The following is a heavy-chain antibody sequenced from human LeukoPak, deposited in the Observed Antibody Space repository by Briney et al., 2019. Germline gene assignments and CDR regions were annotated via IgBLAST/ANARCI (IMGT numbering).Heavy chain of an antibody. CDR3: ARGPSGRYYYYMDV. V-gene: IGHV1-8*03. CDR2: MNPNRGNT. D-gene: IGHD6-25*01. Sequence: ASVKVSCKASGYTFTSYDINRVRQATGQGLEWMGWMNPNRGNTGYAQKFPGRVTITRNNSISTAYMELSSLRSEDTAVYYCARGPSGRYYYYMDVWGKGTTVTVSS. J-gene: IGHJ6*03. CDR1: GYTFTSYD.